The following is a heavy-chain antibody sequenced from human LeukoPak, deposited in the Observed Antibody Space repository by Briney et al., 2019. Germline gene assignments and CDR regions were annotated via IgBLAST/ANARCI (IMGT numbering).Heavy chain of an antibody. CDR3: AKTSRRNSAYDSPFDS. V-gene: IGHV3-23*01. Sequence: GGSLRLSCVVSGFTLSTYAMSWVRQAPGKGLEWVSAVRGSGSDTYYADSVKGRFTISRENSKNTLYLQMNSLRAEDTAIYYCAKTSRRNSAYDSPFDSWGQGTLVTVSS. CDR2: VRGSGSDT. J-gene: IGHJ4*02. D-gene: IGHD5-12*01. CDR1: GFTLSTYA.